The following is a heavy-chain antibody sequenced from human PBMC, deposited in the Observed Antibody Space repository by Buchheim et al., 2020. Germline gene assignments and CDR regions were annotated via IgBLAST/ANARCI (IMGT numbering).Heavy chain of an antibody. CDR1: GGSISSGDNY. J-gene: IGHJ6*02. CDR3: ARDFQSSPAYGGMDV. D-gene: IGHD2-21*01. CDR2: IYNSGRT. Sequence: QVQLQESGPGLVKPSQTLSLTCTVSGGSISSGDNYWSWIRQSPGKGLEWIGYIYNSGRTYYNPSLRGRVTISADTSKNLFSLKLSSVTAADTAVYYCARDFQSSPAYGGMDVWGQGTT. V-gene: IGHV4-30-4*01.